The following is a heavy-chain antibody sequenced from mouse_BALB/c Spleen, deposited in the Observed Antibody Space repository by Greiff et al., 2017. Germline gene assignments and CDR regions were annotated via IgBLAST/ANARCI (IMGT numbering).Heavy chain of an antibody. D-gene: IGHD2-12*01. V-gene: IGHV1-9*01. Sequence: VQLQQSGAELMKPGASVKISCKATGYTFSSYWIEWVKQRPGHGLEWIGEILPGSGSTNYNEKFKGKATFTADTSSNTAYMQLSSLTSEDSAVYYCARLTTTRGMDYWGQGTSVTVSS. CDR1: GYTFSSYW. J-gene: IGHJ4*01. CDR2: ILPGSGST. CDR3: ARLTTTRGMDY.